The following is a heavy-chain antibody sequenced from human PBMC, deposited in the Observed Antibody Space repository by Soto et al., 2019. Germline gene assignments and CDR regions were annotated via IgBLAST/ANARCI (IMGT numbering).Heavy chain of an antibody. J-gene: IGHJ6*02. CDR3: ARDFGTYGYYYYYGMDV. CDR2: IWYDRSNK. Sequence: GGSLRLSCAASGFTFSSYGMHWVRQAPGKGLEWVAVIWYDRSNKYYADSVKGRFTISRDNSKNTLYLQMNSLRAEDTAVYYCARDFGTYGYYYYYGMDVWGQGTTVTVSS. D-gene: IGHD4-17*01. V-gene: IGHV3-33*01. CDR1: GFTFSSYG.